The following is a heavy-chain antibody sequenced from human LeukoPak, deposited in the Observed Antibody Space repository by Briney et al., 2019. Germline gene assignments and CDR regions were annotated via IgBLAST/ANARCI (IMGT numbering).Heavy chain of an antibody. CDR1: GFMFSDYY. D-gene: IGHD5-24*01. Sequence: GGSLRLSCVGSGFMFSDYYMSWIRQAPGKGLEWVSYISNDSVDKYYVDSVRGRFTISRDNAKKSMYLQMSGLRVEDTAVYYCARRDWVSGALRAIDIWGQGTMVTVSS. CDR2: ISNDSVDK. CDR3: ARRDWVSGALRAIDI. J-gene: IGHJ3*02. V-gene: IGHV3-11*04.